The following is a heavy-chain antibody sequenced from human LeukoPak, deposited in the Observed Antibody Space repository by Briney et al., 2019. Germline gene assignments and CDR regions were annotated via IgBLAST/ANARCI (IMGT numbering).Heavy chain of an antibody. J-gene: IGHJ3*02. V-gene: IGHV3-11*04. D-gene: IGHD1-26*01. CDR2: ISSSGSTI. Sequence: PGGSLRLSCAASGFTFSDYYMSWIRQAPGKGLEWVSYISSSGSTIYYADSVKGRFTISRDNAKNSLYLQMNSLRAEDTAVYYCARHKRRELVYHAFDIWGQGTMVTVSS. CDR3: ARHKRRELVYHAFDI. CDR1: GFTFSDYY.